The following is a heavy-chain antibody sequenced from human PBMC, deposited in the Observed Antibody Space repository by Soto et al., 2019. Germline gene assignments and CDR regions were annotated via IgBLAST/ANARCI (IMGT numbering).Heavy chain of an antibody. CDR2: INHSETT. CDR3: ATGPKYCSPFVNNWFDH. Sequence: PSETLSLTCAVHGGSFSDYYWSWIRQPPGKGLEWIGEINHSETTNYNPSLKSRVTISVHPSKNQISLKLSSVTAADTAVYYCATGPKYCSPFVNNWFDHLYQGTLVTVSS. V-gene: IGHV4-34*01. D-gene: IGHD2-15*01. CDR1: GGSFSDYY. J-gene: IGHJ5*02.